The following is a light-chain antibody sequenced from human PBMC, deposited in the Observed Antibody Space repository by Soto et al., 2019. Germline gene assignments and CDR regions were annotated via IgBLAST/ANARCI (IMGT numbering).Light chain of an antibody. V-gene: IGKV3-15*01. CDR1: QSINAH. CDR3: QQYNTWLWT. J-gene: IGKJ1*01. Sequence: EVVMTQSPATLSVSPGERVTLSCRASQSINAHLAWYQQKPGQAPRLLIHGASTRATGIPARFSGIGFGTEFILTISSLQSEDFAIYYCQQYNTWLWTFGQGTKVEI. CDR2: GAS.